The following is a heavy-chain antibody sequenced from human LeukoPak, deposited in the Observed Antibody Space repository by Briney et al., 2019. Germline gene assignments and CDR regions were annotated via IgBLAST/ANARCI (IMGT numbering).Heavy chain of an antibody. J-gene: IGHJ4*02. Sequence: KPSETLSLTCTVSGVSITTYYWSWLRQPPGKGLEWIGYIYHSGSTNYNPSLKSRVTISVDTSKNQFSLKLSSVTAADTAVYYCARESGDFWGGYSLDYWGQGTLVTVSS. CDR3: ARESGDFWGGYSLDY. D-gene: IGHD3-3*01. CDR2: IYHSGST. CDR1: GVSITTYY. V-gene: IGHV4-59*01.